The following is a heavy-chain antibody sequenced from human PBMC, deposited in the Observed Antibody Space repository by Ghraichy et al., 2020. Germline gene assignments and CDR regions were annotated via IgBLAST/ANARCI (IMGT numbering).Heavy chain of an antibody. Sequence: ASVKVSCKVSGYTLIELSMHWVRLAPGKGLEWMGGSDPEDGEAIYAQKFQGRVTMSEDTSTDTADMELSSLTSEDTAIYYCAGLRVPAPIDYDYSYYGVDVWGQGTTVTVSS. CDR3: AGLRVPAPIDYDYSYYGVDV. V-gene: IGHV1-24*01. J-gene: IGHJ6*02. D-gene: IGHD2-2*02. CDR2: SDPEDGEA. CDR1: GYTLIELS.